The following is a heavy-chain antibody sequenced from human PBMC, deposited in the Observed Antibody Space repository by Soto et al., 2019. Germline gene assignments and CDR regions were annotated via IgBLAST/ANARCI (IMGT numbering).Heavy chain of an antibody. CDR1: GFSLYNYA. Sequence: EVQLVESGGGLVQPGGSLRLSCAASGFSLYNYAMDWVRQAPGQGLEWVSYISLSSANIHYADSVRSRFTVSRDNAKNSLYLQMTSLRAEDTAVYYWVRDPSRGNEWALYVDLWGRGTLVTVSS. CDR3: VRDPSRGNEWALYVDL. D-gene: IGHD1-26*01. CDR2: ISLSSANI. V-gene: IGHV3-48*01. J-gene: IGHJ2*01.